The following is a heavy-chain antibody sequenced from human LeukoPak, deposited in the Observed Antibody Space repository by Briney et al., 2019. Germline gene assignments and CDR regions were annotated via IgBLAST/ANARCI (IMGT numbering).Heavy chain of an antibody. CDR2: IYYSGST. CDR1: GGSISSYY. Sequence: SETLSLTCTVSGGSISSYYWSWIRQPPGKGLEWIGYIYYSGSTNYNPSLKSRVTISVDTSKNQFSLKLSSVTAADTAVYYCARVDVAGSGSSWGQGTLVTVSS. D-gene: IGHD3-10*01. J-gene: IGHJ4*02. CDR3: ARVDVAGSGSS. V-gene: IGHV4-59*08.